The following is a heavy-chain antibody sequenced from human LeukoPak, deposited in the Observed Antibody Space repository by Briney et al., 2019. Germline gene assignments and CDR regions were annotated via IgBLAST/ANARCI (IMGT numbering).Heavy chain of an antibody. D-gene: IGHD5-24*01. J-gene: IGHJ4*02. V-gene: IGHV4-34*01. CDR1: GGSFSGYY. CDR2: INHSGSS. Sequence: PSETLSLTCAVYGGSFSGYYWNWIRQPPGKGLEWIGEINHSGSSNYNPSLMSRVTISVDTSKNQFSLRLNSVTAADTAVYYCAGIGEMASETGFDYWGQGTLVTVSS. CDR3: AGIGEMASETGFDY.